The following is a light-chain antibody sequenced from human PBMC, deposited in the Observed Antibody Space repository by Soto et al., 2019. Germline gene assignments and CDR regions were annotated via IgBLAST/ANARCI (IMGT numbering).Light chain of an antibody. CDR3: SSYTSSSIDYV. CDR1: SSDVGAYNY. J-gene: IGLJ1*01. Sequence: QSALTQPASVSGSPGQSITISCTGTSSDVGAYNYVSGYQQHPGKAPKLMIYEVSNRPSGVSNRFSGSKSGNTASLTISGLQAEDEADYYCSSYTSSSIDYVFGTGTKLTVL. V-gene: IGLV2-14*01. CDR2: EVS.